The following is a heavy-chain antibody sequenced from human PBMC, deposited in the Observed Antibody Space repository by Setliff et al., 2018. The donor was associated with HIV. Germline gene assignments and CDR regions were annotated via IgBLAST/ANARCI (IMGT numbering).Heavy chain of an antibody. D-gene: IGHD3-10*01. CDR1: GFTFSNYA. Sequence: SCAASGFTFSNYAMHWVRQAPGKGLEWVAVISYDGSHKNYADSVKGRFTISRDNSKNTLYLHMSSLRDEGTAVYYCVKDPYHYGSGSYYHYFDYWGQGTPVTVSS. CDR3: VKDPYHYGSGSYYHYFDY. CDR2: ISYDGSHK. J-gene: IGHJ4*02. V-gene: IGHV3-30*04.